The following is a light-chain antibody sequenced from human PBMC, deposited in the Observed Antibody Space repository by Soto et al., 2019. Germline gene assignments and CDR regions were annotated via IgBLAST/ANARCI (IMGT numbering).Light chain of an antibody. Sequence: EIVLSQSPGTLSLSPGERATLSCRASQRIADTYLAWYQHKPRQAPRLLIYGASRRATGIPERFSGSGSETDLTLTISRLEPEDFAVYYCQHYGSSPPVTFGQGTRVELK. CDR1: QRIADTY. J-gene: IGKJ1*01. CDR2: GAS. CDR3: QHYGSSPPVT. V-gene: IGKV3-20*01.